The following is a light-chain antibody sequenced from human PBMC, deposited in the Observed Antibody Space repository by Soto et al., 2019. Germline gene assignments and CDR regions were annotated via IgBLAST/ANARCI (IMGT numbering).Light chain of an antibody. CDR3: QQYNSYSPYT. V-gene: IGKV1-5*03. CDR1: QSISSW. CDR2: KAS. Sequence: DIQMTQSPSTLFASVGDRVTITCRASQSISSWLAWYQQKPGKAPKLLIYKASSLDSGVPSRFSGSGSGTEFTLTISSLQPDDFATYYCQQYNSYSPYTFGQGTKVEIK. J-gene: IGKJ2*01.